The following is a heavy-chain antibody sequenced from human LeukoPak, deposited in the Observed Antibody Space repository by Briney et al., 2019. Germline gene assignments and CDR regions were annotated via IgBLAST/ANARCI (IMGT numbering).Heavy chain of an antibody. D-gene: IGHD2-21*01. Sequence: GGSLRLSCAASGFTVSNNYMSWVRRAAGKGLEWVALIYSAGGTYYADSVKGRFTVSRDNSKNTLHLQMNSLRAEDTAVYYCVRNSGELGAWGQGTLVTVSS. J-gene: IGHJ5*02. CDR1: GFTVSNNY. V-gene: IGHV3-53*01. CDR2: IYSAGGT. CDR3: VRNSGELGA.